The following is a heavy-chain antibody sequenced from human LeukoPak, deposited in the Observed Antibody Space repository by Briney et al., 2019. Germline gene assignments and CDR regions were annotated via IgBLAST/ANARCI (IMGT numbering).Heavy chain of an antibody. CDR3: ARPQWLEPNDAFDI. Sequence: ASVKVSCKASGYTFTGYFMHWVRQAPGQGLEWMGWINPNSGGTNYAQKFQGRVTMTRDTSITTAYMELSRLRSDDTAVYYCARPQWLEPNDAFDIWGQGTTVTVSS. CDR1: GYTFTGYF. D-gene: IGHD6-19*01. J-gene: IGHJ3*02. V-gene: IGHV1-2*02. CDR2: INPNSGGT.